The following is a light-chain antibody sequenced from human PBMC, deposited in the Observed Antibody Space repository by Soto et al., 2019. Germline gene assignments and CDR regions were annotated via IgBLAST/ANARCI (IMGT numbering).Light chain of an antibody. CDR3: TSFTTSSTWV. J-gene: IGLJ1*01. Sequence: QSALTQPASVSGSPGQSVTISCTGSSSDIGRYNYDSWYQHHPGEAPRLMIYEVGNRPSGVSNRFSGSKSGNTASLTISGLQPEDESDYYCTSFTTSSTWVFGTGTKLTVL. CDR1: SSDIGRYNY. CDR2: EVG. V-gene: IGLV2-14*01.